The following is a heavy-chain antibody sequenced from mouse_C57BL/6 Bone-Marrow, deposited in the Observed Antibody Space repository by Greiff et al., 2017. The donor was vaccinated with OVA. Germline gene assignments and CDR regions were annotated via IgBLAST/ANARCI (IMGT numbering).Heavy chain of an antibody. D-gene: IGHD1-1*01. J-gene: IGHJ1*03. CDR2: IDPANGNT. Sequence: EVQLQESVAELVRPGASVKLSCTASGFNIKNTYMHWVKQRPEQGLEWIGRIDPANGNTKYAPKFQGKATITADTSSNTAYLQLSSLTSEDTAIYYCASRRSLYGSSYGTYWYFDVWGTGTTVTVSS. CDR3: ASRRSLYGSSYGTYWYFDV. V-gene: IGHV14-3*01. CDR1: GFNIKNTY.